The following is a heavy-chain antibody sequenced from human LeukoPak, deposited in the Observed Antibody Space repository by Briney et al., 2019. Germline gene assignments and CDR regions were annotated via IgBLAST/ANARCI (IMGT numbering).Heavy chain of an antibody. D-gene: IGHD2-2*01. CDR3: AGYCSSTSCSTFDY. CDR2: IYYSGST. CDR1: GGSISSYY. V-gene: IGHV4-59*01. Sequence: SETLSLTCTVSGGSISSYYWSWIRQPPGKGLEWIGYIYYSGSTNYNPSLKSRVTISVDTSKNQFSLKLSSVTAADTAVYYCAGYCSSTSCSTFDYWGQGTLVTVSS. J-gene: IGHJ4*02.